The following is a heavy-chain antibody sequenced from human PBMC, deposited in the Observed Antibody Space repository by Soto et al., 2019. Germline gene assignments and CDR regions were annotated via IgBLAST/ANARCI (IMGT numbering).Heavy chain of an antibody. CDR3: ARVVGGYDDLFGY. D-gene: IGHD5-12*01. Sequence: QVQLVESGGGVVQPGRSLRLSCAASGFTFSSYAMHWVRQAPGKGLEWVAVISYDGSNKYYADSVKGRFTISRDNSKNTLYLQRNSLRAEDTAVYYCARVVGGYDDLFGYWGQGTLVTVSS. CDR1: GFTFSSYA. V-gene: IGHV3-30-3*01. J-gene: IGHJ4*02. CDR2: ISYDGSNK.